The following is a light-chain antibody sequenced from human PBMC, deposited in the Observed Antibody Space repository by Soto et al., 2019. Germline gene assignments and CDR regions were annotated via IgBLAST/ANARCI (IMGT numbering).Light chain of an antibody. J-gene: IGKJ4*01. CDR3: QQYDRSPL. CDR1: QSVSNSH. CDR2: AAS. V-gene: IGKV3-20*01. Sequence: VLTQSPATLSLSPGDRATLSCRASQSVSNSHLAWYQQKRGQSPRLLIYAASSRATGISDRFSGSGSGTDFTLTISRLEPEDFAVYYCQQYDRSPLFGGGTKVE.